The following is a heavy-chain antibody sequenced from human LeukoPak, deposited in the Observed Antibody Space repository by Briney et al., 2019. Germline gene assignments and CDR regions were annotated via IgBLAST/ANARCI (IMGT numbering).Heavy chain of an antibody. V-gene: IGHV4-39*01. J-gene: IGHJ4*02. CDR3: ARQYYDNTGYYYFDY. D-gene: IGHD3-22*01. CDR2: MYYSGST. CDR1: GGSITGSSYY. Sequence: PSETLSLTCTVSGGSITGSSYYWGWIRRPRGKGLEWIGSMYYSGSTYYNQSLKGRVTIPVDTSKNQFSLRLSSVTAADTAVYYCARQYYDNTGYYYFDYWGQGNLVTVSS.